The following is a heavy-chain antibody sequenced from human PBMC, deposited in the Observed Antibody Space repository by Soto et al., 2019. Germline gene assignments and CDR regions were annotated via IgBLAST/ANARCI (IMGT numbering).Heavy chain of an antibody. V-gene: IGHV4-61*01. Sequence: PSETLSLTCTVSGDSVSSGTYYWSWIRQPPGTALEWIAYIHYTGNTNYNPSLKSRVTISRDTSKNQFSLKLTSVTAADTAVYYCARSGAGSGWLGGQGTLVTVSS. CDR3: ARSGAGSGWL. CDR2: IHYTGNT. D-gene: IGHD6-19*01. J-gene: IGHJ4*02. CDR1: GDSVSSGTYY.